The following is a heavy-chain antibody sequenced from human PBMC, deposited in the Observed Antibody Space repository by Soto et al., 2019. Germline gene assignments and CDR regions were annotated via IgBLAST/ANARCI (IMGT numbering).Heavy chain of an antibody. CDR2: VSASGLNT. J-gene: IGHJ4*02. V-gene: IGHV3-23*01. D-gene: IGHD3-10*01. CDR1: GFTFSTYA. CDR3: AKARPRRDSGYFFDC. Sequence: EVQLLESGGKLVQPGGSLTLSCAASGFTFSTYAMAWVRQAPGKGLEWVSGVSASGLNTDYADPVKGRFYISRDNSKSSVSLHMNSLRAEDTVLSYCAKARPRRDSGYFFDCLGQGAPVTVAS.